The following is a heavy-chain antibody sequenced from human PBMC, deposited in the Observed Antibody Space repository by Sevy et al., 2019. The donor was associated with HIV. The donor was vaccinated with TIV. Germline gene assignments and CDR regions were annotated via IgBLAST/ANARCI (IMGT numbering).Heavy chain of an antibody. CDR1: GGSISAHY. D-gene: IGHD3-22*01. CDR3: ARGGALTYYDTTGFQNYFDS. V-gene: IGHV4-59*11. CDR2: IYDSGSS. Sequence: SETLSLTCAISGGSISAHYWGWIRQPPGKGLEWIAYIYDSGSSNYNPSLSGRVTISVDTSKNQFSLRLSSVTAADTAVYYCARGGALTYYDTTGFQNYFDSWGPGTLVTVSS. J-gene: IGHJ4*02.